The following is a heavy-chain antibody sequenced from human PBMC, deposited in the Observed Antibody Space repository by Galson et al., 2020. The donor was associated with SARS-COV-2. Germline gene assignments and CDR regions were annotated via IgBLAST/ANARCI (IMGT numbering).Heavy chain of an antibody. CDR3: AKDMAWKQLPYYYGMDV. J-gene: IGHJ6*02. CDR1: GFILDDYV. V-gene: IGHV3-43*02. Sequence: TGGSLRLSCKASGFILDDYVMYWLRQVPGKGLEWVSLISGDGDDTYYSDSVKGRFTISRDISENSLYLQMNSLGFDDTALYYCAKDMAWKQLPYYYGMDVWGQGTTVTVSS. CDR2: ISGDGDDT. D-gene: IGHD5-18*01.